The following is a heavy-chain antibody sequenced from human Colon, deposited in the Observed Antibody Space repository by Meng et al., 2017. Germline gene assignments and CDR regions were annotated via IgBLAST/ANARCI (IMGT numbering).Heavy chain of an antibody. Sequence: GEFLKISCAASGSTFSTYVMTWLRPAPGKGLECVSVITNTGDRTYSADSVKGRFTISRENSKNTLYLPMNSLRAEDTAIYYCAQNWNMDSWGQGTLVTVSS. J-gene: IGHJ4*02. CDR2: ITNTGDRT. V-gene: IGHV3-23*01. CDR3: AQNWNMDS. D-gene: IGHD1-1*01. CDR1: GSTFSTYV.